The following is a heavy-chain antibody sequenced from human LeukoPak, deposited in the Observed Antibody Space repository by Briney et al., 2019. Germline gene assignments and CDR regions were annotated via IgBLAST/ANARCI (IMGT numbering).Heavy chain of an antibody. CDR1: GFTFSNYA. V-gene: IGHV3-30-3*01. CDR2: ISFDGSNK. CDR3: ARVLLGSWDWFDP. D-gene: IGHD3-10*01. J-gene: IGHJ5*02. Sequence: PGRSLRLSCAASGFTFSNYAMHWVRQAPGKGLEWVAVISFDGSNKYYADSVKGRFTISRDNAKNTLYLQMYSLRAEDTAVYYCARVLLGSWDWFDPWGQGTLVTVSS.